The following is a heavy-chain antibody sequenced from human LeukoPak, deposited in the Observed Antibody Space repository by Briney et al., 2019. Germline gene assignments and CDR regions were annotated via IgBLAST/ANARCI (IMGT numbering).Heavy chain of an antibody. Sequence: GGSLRLSCAASGFTFSNYGMHWVRQAPDKGLEWVAFLQNHGGDIHYAESVEGRFTISRDNSKNTLYLQMNSLRPEDTAVYYCAKDLGSPGLRGPRYYFDYWGQGTLVTVSS. CDR1: GFTFSNYG. CDR3: AKDLGSPGLRGPRYYFDY. V-gene: IGHV3-30*02. D-gene: IGHD3-16*01. CDR2: LQNHGGDI. J-gene: IGHJ4*02.